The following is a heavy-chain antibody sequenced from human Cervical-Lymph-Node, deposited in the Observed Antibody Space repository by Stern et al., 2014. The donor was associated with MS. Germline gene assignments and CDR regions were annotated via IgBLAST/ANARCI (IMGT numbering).Heavy chain of an antibody. CDR3: AKHACTGAACPFDL. V-gene: IGHV4-39*01. D-gene: IGHD2-8*02. CDR2: VYYSGAT. Sequence: QVQLVESGPGLVKPSETLSLTCAVSGDSISSYTHYWAWIRHPPGKGLEWIGSVYYSGATYNNPSLKSPVTISVDTSKNPFSLGLNSVTAADTAVYYCAKHACTGAACPFDLWGQGTLVTVSS. CDR1: GDSISSYTHY. J-gene: IGHJ4*02.